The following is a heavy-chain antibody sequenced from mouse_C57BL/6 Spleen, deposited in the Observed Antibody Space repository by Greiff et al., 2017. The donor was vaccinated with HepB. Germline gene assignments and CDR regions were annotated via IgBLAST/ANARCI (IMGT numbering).Heavy chain of an antibody. V-gene: IGHV5-17*01. CDR2: ISSGSSTI. Sequence: VQLKESGGGLVKPGGSLKLSCAASGFTFSDYGMHWVRQAPEKGLEWVAYISSGSSTIYYADTVKGRFTISRDNAKNTLFLQMTSLRSEDTAMYYCASRSSPYYYAMDYWGQGTSVTVSS. D-gene: IGHD1-1*01. CDR1: GFTFSDYG. J-gene: IGHJ4*01. CDR3: ASRSSPYYYAMDY.